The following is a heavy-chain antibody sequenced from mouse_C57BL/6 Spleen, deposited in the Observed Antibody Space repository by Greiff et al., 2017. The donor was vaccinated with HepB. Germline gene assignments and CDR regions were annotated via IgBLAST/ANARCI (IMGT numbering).Heavy chain of an antibody. J-gene: IGHJ4*01. CDR1: GYAFSSSW. CDR3: TRWDSSGYVAMDY. D-gene: IGHD3-2*02. V-gene: IGHV1-82*01. CDR2: IYPGDGDT. Sequence: VQLQQSGPELVQPGASVKISCKASGYAFSSSWMHWVKQRPGKGLEWIGRIYPGDGDTNYNGKFKGKATLPADNASSTAYMQLRSLTSEHASVYFCTRWDSSGYVAMDYWGEGTAVTVSS.